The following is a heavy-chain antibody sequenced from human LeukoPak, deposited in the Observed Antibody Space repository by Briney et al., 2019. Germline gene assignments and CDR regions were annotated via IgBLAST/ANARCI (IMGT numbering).Heavy chain of an antibody. Sequence: EASVKVSCKASGYTFTSYDINWVRQATGQGLEWMGWINPNSGGTNYAQKFQGRVTMTRDTSISTAYMELSRLRSDDTAVYYCAREGTVYFDYWGQGTLVTVSS. J-gene: IGHJ4*02. CDR2: INPNSGGT. CDR1: GYTFTSYD. D-gene: IGHD4-11*01. V-gene: IGHV1-2*02. CDR3: AREGTVYFDY.